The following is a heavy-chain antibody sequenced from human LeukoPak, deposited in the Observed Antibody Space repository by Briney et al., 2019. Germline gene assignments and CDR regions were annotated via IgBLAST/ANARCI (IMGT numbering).Heavy chain of an antibody. V-gene: IGHV4-39*02. J-gene: IGHJ3*02. D-gene: IGHD2-15*01. CDR3: ARDRRYCSGGSCFVVAFDI. CDR1: DGSISRSTYY. Sequence: PSETLSLTCTVSDGSISRSTYYWGWIRQPPGKGLEWIGSIYYAGSTYYNPSLKSRVTISVDTSKNQFSLKLSSVTAVDTAVYYCARDRRYCSGGSCFVVAFDIWGQGTMVTVSS. CDR2: IYYAGST.